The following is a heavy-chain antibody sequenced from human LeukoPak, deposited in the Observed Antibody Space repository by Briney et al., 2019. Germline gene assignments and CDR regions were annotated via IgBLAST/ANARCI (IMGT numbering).Heavy chain of an antibody. Sequence: SETLSLTCTVSGGSISSSSYYWGWIRQPPGKGLEWIGSIYYSGSTYYNPSLKSRVTISVDTSKNQFSLKLSSVTAAVTAVYYCARRSGIAAAGIDYWGQGTLVTVSS. V-gene: IGHV4-39*01. J-gene: IGHJ4*02. CDR3: ARRSGIAAAGIDY. CDR1: GGSISSSSYY. D-gene: IGHD6-13*01. CDR2: IYYSGST.